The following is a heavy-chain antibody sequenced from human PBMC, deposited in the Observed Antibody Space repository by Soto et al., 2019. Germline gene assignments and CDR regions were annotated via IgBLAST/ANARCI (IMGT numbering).Heavy chain of an antibody. D-gene: IGHD1-7*01. CDR3: AGTTSHQWYYMDV. CDR2: TYYRSRWYN. Sequence: QVQLQESGPGLVKPSQTLSLTCAISGDRVSSNSAAWNWIRLSPSRGLEWLARTYYRSRWYNDYAVPVRSRITVNPDTSKTQFALQLTSVTPEDTAVYYCAGTTSHQWYYMDVWGKGTTVTGSS. V-gene: IGHV6-1*01. J-gene: IGHJ6*03. CDR1: GDRVSSNSAA.